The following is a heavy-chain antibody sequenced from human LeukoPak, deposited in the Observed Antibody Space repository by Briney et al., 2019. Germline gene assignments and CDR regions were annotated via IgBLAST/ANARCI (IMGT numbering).Heavy chain of an antibody. CDR2: IYHSGST. J-gene: IGHJ4*02. D-gene: IGHD3-10*01. CDR1: GGSISSYS. V-gene: IGHV4-30-2*01. Sequence: SETLSLTCTVSGGSISSYSWSWIRQPPGKGLEWIGYIYHSGSTYYNPSLKSRVTISVDRSKNQFSLKLSSVTAADTAVYYCARGYYYGSGSYFFDYWGQGTLVTVSS. CDR3: ARGYYYGSGSYFFDY.